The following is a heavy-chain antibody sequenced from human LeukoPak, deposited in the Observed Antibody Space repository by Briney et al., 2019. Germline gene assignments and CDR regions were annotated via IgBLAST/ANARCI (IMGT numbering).Heavy chain of an antibody. Sequence: SETLSLTCTVSGGSISSSSYYWGWIRQPPGKVREWIGSIYYSGSTYYNPSLKSRVTISVDTSKNQFSLKLSSVTAADTAVYYCARGIAVAGTFSWFDPWGQGTLVTVSS. D-gene: IGHD6-19*01. CDR2: IYYSGST. CDR1: GGSISSSSYY. V-gene: IGHV4-39*07. CDR3: ARGIAVAGTFSWFDP. J-gene: IGHJ5*02.